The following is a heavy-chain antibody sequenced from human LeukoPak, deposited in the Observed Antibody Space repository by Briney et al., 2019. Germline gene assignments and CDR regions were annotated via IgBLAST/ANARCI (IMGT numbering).Heavy chain of an antibody. J-gene: IGHJ6*03. V-gene: IGHV4-61*02. CDR1: GGSISSGSYY. CDR3: ARVGSDYYGSGSYYTHYYMDV. CDR2: IYTSGST. D-gene: IGHD3-10*01. Sequence: SETLSLTGTVSGGSISSGSYYWSWIRQPAGKGLEWIGRIYTSGSTNYNPSLKSRVTISVDTSKNQFSLKLSSVTAADTAVYYCARVGSDYYGSGSYYTHYYMDVWGKGTTVTVSS.